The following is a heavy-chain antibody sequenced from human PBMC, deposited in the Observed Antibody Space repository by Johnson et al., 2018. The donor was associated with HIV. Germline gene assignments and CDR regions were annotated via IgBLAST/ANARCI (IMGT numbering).Heavy chain of an antibody. J-gene: IGHJ3*02. CDR2: ISGSGGST. D-gene: IGHD3-22*01. CDR3: AREKKATMIVVVITTGGAFDI. V-gene: IGHV3-23*04. Sequence: VQLVESGGGLVLPGGSLRLSCAVSGFTFTDHYMDWVRQAPGRGLEWVSSISGSGGSTYYADSVKGRFTISRDNSKNTVYLQMNSLRAEDTAVYYCAREKKATMIVVVITTGGAFDIWGQGTMVTVSS. CDR1: GFTFTDHY.